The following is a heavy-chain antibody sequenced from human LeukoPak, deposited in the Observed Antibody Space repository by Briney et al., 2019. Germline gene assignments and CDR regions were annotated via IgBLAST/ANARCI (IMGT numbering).Heavy chain of an antibody. CDR3: XRAPLAYCGGDCSPY. V-gene: IGHV3-48*01. D-gene: IGHD2-21*02. CDR1: GFTFSSYS. CDR2: ISSSSSTI. J-gene: IGHJ4*02. Sequence: GGSLRLSCAASGFTFSSYSMNWVRQAPGKGLEWVSYISSSSSTIYYADSVKGRFTISRDNAKNSLYLQMNSLRAEDTAVYYFXRAPLAYCGGDCSPYWGQGTLVTVSS.